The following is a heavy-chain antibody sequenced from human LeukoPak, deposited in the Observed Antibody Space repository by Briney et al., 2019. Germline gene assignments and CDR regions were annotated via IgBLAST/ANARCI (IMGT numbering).Heavy chain of an antibody. CDR1: GYTFTSYY. CDR3: AKIGSSSWPYDAFDI. D-gene: IGHD6-13*01. Sequence: ASVKVSCKASGYTFTSYYMHWVRQAPGQGLEWMGIINPSGGSTSYAQKFQGRVTMTRDTSTSTVYMELSSLRSEDTAVYYCAKIGSSSWPYDAFDIWGQGTMVTVSS. CDR2: INPSGGST. J-gene: IGHJ3*02. V-gene: IGHV1-46*01.